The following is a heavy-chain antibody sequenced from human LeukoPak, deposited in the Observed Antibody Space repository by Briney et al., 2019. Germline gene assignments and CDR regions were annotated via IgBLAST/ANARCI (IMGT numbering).Heavy chain of an antibody. CDR1: GGSFSGYY. J-gene: IGHJ3*02. V-gene: IGHV4-34*01. CDR2: INHSGST. D-gene: IGHD3-3*01. Sequence: SETLSLTCAVYGGSFSGYYWSWIRQPPGKGLEWIGEINHSGSTNYNPSLKSRVTISVDTSKNQFSLKLSSVTAADTAVYYCARGLTIFGEGAFDIWGQGTMVTVSS. CDR3: ARGLTIFGEGAFDI.